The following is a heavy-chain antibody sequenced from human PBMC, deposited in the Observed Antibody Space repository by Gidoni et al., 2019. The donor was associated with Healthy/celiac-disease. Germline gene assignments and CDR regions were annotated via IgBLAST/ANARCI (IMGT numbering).Heavy chain of an antibody. CDR2: IFSNDEK. V-gene: IGHV2-26*01. CDR3: ARILKVGAYPGDY. Sequence: QVTLKESGPVLVTPTETLTLTCTVSGFSLSNARMGVSWIRQPPGKALEWLAHIFSNDEKSYSTSLKSRLTISKDTSKSQVVLTMTNMDPVDTATYYCARILKVGAYPGDYWGQGTLVTVSS. D-gene: IGHD1-26*01. J-gene: IGHJ4*02. CDR1: GFSLSNARMG.